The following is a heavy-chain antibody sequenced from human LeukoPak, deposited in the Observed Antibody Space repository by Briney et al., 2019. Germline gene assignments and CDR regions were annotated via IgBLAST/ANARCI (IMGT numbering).Heavy chain of an antibody. V-gene: IGHV4-38-2*02. CDR3: ARGYYYGSGSYWDV. Sequence: SETLSLTCTVSGGSISSGYYWGWIRQPPGKGLEWIGSIYHSGSTYYNPSLKSRVTISVDTSKNQFSLKLSSVTAADTAVYYCARGYYYGSGSYWDVWGKGTTVTVSS. CDR2: IYHSGST. D-gene: IGHD3-10*01. CDR1: GGSISSGYY. J-gene: IGHJ6*04.